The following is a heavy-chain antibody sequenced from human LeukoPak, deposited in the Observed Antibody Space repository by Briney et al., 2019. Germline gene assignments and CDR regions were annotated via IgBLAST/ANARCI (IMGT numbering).Heavy chain of an antibody. D-gene: IGHD3-10*01. CDR2: INPNSGGT. V-gene: IGHV1-2*02. J-gene: IGHJ5*02. CDR1: GYTFTGYY. CDR3: ARGRITMVRGVIITCWFDP. Sequence: ASVKVSCKASGYTFTGYYMHSVRQAPGQGLEWMGWINPNSGGTKYAQKFQGRVTMTRDTSISTAYMELSRLRSEDTAVYYCARGRITMVRGVIITCWFDPWGQGTLVTVSS.